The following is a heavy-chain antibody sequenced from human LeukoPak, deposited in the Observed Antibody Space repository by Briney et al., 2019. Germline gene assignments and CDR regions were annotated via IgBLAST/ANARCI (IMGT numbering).Heavy chain of an antibody. D-gene: IGHD3-10*01. Sequence: GGSLRLSCAASGFTFSSDGMNWVRQAPGKGLEGVASISSSSSYIYYADSVKGRFTISRDNAKNSLYLQMNSLRAEDTAVYYCARDSGPLAFDIWGQGTMVTVSS. CDR3: ARDSGPLAFDI. CDR2: ISSSSSYI. V-gene: IGHV3-21*01. J-gene: IGHJ3*02. CDR1: GFTFSSDG.